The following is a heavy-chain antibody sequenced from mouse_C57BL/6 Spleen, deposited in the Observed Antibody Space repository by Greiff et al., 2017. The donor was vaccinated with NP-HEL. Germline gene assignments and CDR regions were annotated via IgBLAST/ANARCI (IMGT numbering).Heavy chain of an antibody. CDR1: GYSFTDYN. CDR3: ARSRLTGGVMDY. J-gene: IGHJ4*01. Sequence: EVQLQQSGPELVKPGASVKISCKASGYSFTDYNMNWVKQSNGTSLEWIGVINPNYGTTCYNQKFKGKATLTVDHSSSTAYMQLNSLTSEDSAVYYCARSRLTGGVMDYWGQGTSVTVSS. V-gene: IGHV1-39*01. CDR2: INPNYGTT. D-gene: IGHD4-1*01.